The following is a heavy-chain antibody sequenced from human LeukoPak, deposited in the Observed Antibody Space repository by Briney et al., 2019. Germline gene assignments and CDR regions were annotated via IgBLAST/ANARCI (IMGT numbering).Heavy chain of an antibody. J-gene: IGHJ4*02. Sequence: LPGGSLRLSCAASGFTFSSYAMHWVRQAPGKGLEWVSSISGSGGNTYYADSVKGRFTISRDNSKNTLYLQMNSLRAEDTAVYYCAKGFGDYFPFDYWGQGTLVSVSS. CDR1: GFTFSSYA. CDR3: AKGFGDYFPFDY. V-gene: IGHV3-23*01. CDR2: ISGSGGNT. D-gene: IGHD4-17*01.